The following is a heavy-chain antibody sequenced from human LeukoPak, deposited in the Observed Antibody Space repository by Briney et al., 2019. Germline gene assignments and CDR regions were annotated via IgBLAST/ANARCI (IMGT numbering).Heavy chain of an antibody. D-gene: IGHD3-3*01. V-gene: IGHV1-69*04. CDR3: ARETHDYGMDV. CDR1: GGTFSSYA. CDR2: IIPILGIA. Sequence: SVKVSCKASGGTFSSYAISWVRQAPGQGLEWMGRIIPILGIANYAQKFQGRVTITADKSTSTAYMELSSLRSEDTAVYYCARETHDYGMDVWGQGTTVTVSS. J-gene: IGHJ6*02.